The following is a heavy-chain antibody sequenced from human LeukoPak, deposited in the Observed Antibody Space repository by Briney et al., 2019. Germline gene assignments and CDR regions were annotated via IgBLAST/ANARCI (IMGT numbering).Heavy chain of an antibody. V-gene: IGHV4-38-2*02. CDR1: GYSISSGYY. CDR2: MYHSGST. J-gene: IGHJ5*02. D-gene: IGHD4-11*01. CDR3: ARGLSYNNRRGFDP. Sequence: SETLSLTCIVSGYSISSGYYWGWIRQPPGKGLEWIGSMYHSGSTYYNPSLESRVTISVDTSKNQVSLKLSSVTAADTAVYYCARGLSYNNRRGFDPWGQGTLVTVSS.